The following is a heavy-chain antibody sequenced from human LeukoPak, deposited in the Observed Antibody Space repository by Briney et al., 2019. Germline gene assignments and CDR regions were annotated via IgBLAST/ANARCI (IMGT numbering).Heavy chain of an antibody. CDR3: AKDRDTAMEIDY. J-gene: IGHJ4*02. D-gene: IGHD5-18*01. CDR1: ACTFSNYG. CDR2: IWYDGSNK. Sequence: PGGSLRLSCAASACTFSNYGMHWIRQAPAKGLEWVAVIWYDGSNKYYVDSVKGRFTISRDNSKNTLYLQMNSLRAEDTALYYCAKDRDTAMEIDYWGQGTLVTVSS. V-gene: IGHV3-33*06.